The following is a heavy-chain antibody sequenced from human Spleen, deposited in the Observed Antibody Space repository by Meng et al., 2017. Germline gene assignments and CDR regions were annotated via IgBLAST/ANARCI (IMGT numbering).Heavy chain of an antibody. CDR1: GYTSTTYD. J-gene: IGHJ4*02. Sequence: QAKRVQSGAEVKEPGASVKVSCKASGYTSTTYDINWVRQAAGQGVEWMGYINPDSGITGLAQKFQGRLSMTSDTSIRTAYMQLSGLISEDTAMYYCARCLAGCDYWGQGTLVTVSS. V-gene: IGHV1-8*01. D-gene: IGHD6-19*01. CDR3: ARCLAGCDY. CDR2: INPDSGIT.